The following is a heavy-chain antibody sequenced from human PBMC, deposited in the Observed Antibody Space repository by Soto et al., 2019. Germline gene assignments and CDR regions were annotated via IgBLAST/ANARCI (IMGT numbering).Heavy chain of an antibody. CDR1: GDSISSRSHY. D-gene: IGHD3-22*01. Sequence: SETLSLTCTVSGDSISSRSHYWGWIRQPPGKGLEWIGSIYFSGSTYINPSLKSRVTMSVDTSKNQFSLKLTSVTATDAAVYFCTRITPAITSRLVARYSFDSWGQGTLVTVSS. V-gene: IGHV4-39*01. J-gene: IGHJ4*02. CDR2: IYFSGST. CDR3: TRITPAITSRLVARYSFDS.